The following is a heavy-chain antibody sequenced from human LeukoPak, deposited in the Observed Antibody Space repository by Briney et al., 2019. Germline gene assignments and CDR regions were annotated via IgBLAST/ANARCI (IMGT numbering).Heavy chain of an antibody. CDR2: INPNSGGT. Sequence: GASVKVSCKASGYTFTSYGISWVRQAPGQGLEWMGWINPNSGGTNYAQKFQGRVTMTRDTSISTAYMELSRLRSDDTAVYYCARDSPSDIVVVPAAHAFDIWGQGTMVTVSS. D-gene: IGHD2-2*01. V-gene: IGHV1-2*02. CDR3: ARDSPSDIVVVPAAHAFDI. CDR1: GYTFTSYG. J-gene: IGHJ3*02.